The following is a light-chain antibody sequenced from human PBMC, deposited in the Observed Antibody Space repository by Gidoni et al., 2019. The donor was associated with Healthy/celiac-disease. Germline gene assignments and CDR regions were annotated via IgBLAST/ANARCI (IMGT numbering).Light chain of an antibody. V-gene: IGKV1-39*01. Sequence: DIQMTQSPSSLSASVGDRVTITCRASQSISSYLNWYQQKPGKAPKLLIYAASSLQSGVPSRFSGSGSGTDFTLTISSLQPEDFATYYCQQSYSTHIFXQXTKLEIK. CDR2: AAS. J-gene: IGKJ2*01. CDR1: QSISSY. CDR3: QQSYSTHI.